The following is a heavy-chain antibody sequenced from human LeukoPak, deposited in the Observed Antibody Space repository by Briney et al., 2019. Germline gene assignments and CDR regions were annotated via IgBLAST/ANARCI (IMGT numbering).Heavy chain of an antibody. V-gene: IGHV1-2*02. CDR3: ASLSYLVGAIRDY. CDR2: INPNSGGT. D-gene: IGHD1-26*01. Sequence: ASVKVSCKASGYTFTGYYMHWVRQAPGQGLEWMGWINPNSGGTNYAQKFQGRVTMTRDTSISTAYMELSRLRSDDTAVYYCASLSYLVGAIRDYWGQGILVTVSS. CDR1: GYTFTGYY. J-gene: IGHJ4*02.